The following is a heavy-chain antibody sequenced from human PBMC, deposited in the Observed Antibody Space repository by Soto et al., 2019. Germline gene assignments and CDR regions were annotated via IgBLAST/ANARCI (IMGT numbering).Heavy chain of an antibody. D-gene: IGHD3-10*01. V-gene: IGHV3-15*01. CDR3: TSGPLWFGELLYYYLDV. J-gene: IGHJ6*03. CDR1: GFTFSNAW. Sequence: EVQLVESGGGLVKPGGSLRLSCAASGFTFSNAWLSWVRQAPGKGLEWVGRIKSKTDGGTTDYAAPGKGRFTISRDDSKNTLYLPMNSLKTADTAVYYCTSGPLWFGELLYYYLDVWGKGTTVTVSS. CDR2: IKSKTDGGTT.